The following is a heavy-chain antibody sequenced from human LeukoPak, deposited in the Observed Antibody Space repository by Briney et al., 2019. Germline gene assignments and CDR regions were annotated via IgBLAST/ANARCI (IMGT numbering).Heavy chain of an antibody. V-gene: IGHV1-69*13. J-gene: IGHJ4*02. CDR3: ASTFADYYGSGSYFYYFDY. CDR1: GGTFSSYA. Sequence: ASVKVSCKASGGTFSSYAISWVRQAPGQGLEWMGGIIPIFGTANYAQKFQGRVTITADESTSTAYMELSSLRSEDTAVYYCASTFADYYGSGSYFYYFDYWGQGTLVTVSS. CDR2: IIPIFGTA. D-gene: IGHD3-10*01.